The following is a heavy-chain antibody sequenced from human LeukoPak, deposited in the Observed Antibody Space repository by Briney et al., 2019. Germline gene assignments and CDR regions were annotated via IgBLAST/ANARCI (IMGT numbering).Heavy chain of an antibody. J-gene: IGHJ4*02. D-gene: IGHD3-22*01. CDR3: ATQTDSRGYTY. V-gene: IGHV4-39*07. CDR2: IHHSGNT. Sequence: SETLSLTCSVSGDSISSSGYYWDWIRQPPGKGLEWIGSIHHSGNTNYNPSLKSRVTISVDTSKNQFSLKLSSVTAADTAVYYCATQTDSRGYTYWGQGTQVAVTS. CDR1: GDSISSSGYY.